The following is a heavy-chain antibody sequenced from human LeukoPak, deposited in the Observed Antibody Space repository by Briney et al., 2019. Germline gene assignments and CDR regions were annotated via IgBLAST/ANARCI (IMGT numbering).Heavy chain of an antibody. CDR1: GGSSSGYY. J-gene: IGHJ4*02. D-gene: IGHD3-10*01. V-gene: IGHV4-34*01. CDR3: ARHGSGHDY. Sequence: SETLSLTCAVYGGSSSGYYWSWIRQPPGKGLEWIGEINHSGSTNYNPSLKSRVTISVDTSKNQFSLKLSSVTAADTAVYYCARHGSGHDYWGQGTLVTVSS. CDR2: INHSGST.